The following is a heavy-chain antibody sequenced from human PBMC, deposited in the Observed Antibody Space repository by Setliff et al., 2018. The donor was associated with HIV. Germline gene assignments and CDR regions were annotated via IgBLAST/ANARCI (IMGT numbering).Heavy chain of an antibody. V-gene: IGHV1-69*06. Sequence: SVKVSCKASGGSFSNYPISWVRQAPGQGLEWMGGIVPLVGTPNYAQKFQGRLTITADKSTRTAYLELSRHSYEDTAVYWCARDSTCFYGSGTSYNVVYWGQGTRVTVSS. D-gene: IGHD3-10*01. CDR3: ARDSTCFYGSGTSYNVVY. CDR1: GGSFSNYP. J-gene: IGHJ4*02. CDR2: IVPLVGTP.